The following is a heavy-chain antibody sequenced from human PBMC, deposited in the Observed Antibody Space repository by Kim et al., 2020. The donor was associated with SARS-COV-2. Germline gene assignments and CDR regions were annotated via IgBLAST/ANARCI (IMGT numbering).Heavy chain of an antibody. V-gene: IGHV1-18*01. CDR1: GYTFTSYG. Sequence: ASVKVSCKASGYTFTSYGISWVRQAPGQGLEWMGWISAYNGNTNYAQKLQGRVTMTTDTSTSTAYMELRSLRSDDTAVYYCARVALAVDYYYYYGMDVWGQGTTVTVSS. CDR2: ISAYNGNT. CDR3: ARVALAVDYYYYYGMDV. J-gene: IGHJ6*02. D-gene: IGHD6-19*01.